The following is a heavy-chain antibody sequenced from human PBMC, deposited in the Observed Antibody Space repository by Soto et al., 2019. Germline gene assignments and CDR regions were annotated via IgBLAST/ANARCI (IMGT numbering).Heavy chain of an antibody. CDR2: INSNGSST. J-gene: IGHJ4*02. V-gene: IGHV3-74*01. D-gene: IGHD2-15*01. Sequence: EVQLVESGGGLVQPGGSLRLSCAASGFSFSSYSMHWVRQAPGKGLVWVSRINSNGSSTTYADSVKGRFTISRDNAQYMLYQLMNRMRAHDMVVYYCARDWGILYWCQGSLFSVS. CDR1: GFSFSSYS. CDR3: ARDWGILY.